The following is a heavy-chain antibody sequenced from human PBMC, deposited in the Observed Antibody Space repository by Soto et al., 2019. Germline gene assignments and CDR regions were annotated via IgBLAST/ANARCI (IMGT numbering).Heavy chain of an antibody. V-gene: IGHV3-30*03. CDR2: ISFDGSTQ. D-gene: IGHD3-3*01. J-gene: IGHJ4*02. CDR3: AREGVFGLVKIIPPDY. Sequence: VQLLESGGALAQPGRPLSLSFRASGFGFSGYGMLWVRRAPGKGPEGGAFISFDGSTQYYADSVRGRFTISRDNSENTLYLQLDTLRVEDTAMYYCAREGVFGLVKIIPPDYWGQGAQVTVSA. CDR1: GFGFSGYG.